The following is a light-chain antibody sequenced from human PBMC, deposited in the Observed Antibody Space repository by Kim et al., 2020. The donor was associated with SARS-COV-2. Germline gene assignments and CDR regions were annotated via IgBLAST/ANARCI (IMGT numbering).Light chain of an antibody. CDR2: GAS. J-gene: IGKJ2*01. CDR1: QSVSSN. CDR3: QQYNNWPPYT. V-gene: IGKV3-15*01. Sequence: VSPGERATLSCRASQSVSSNLAWYQQKPGQAPRLLIYGASTRATGIPARFSGSGSGTEFTLTISSLQSEDFAVYYCQQYNNWPPYTCGQGTKLEI.